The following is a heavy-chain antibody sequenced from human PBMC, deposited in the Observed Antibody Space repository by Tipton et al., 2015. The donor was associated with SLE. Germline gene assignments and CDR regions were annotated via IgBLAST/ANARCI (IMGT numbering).Heavy chain of an antibody. Sequence: TLSLTCTVSGVSISSDSYYWNWIRQPAGKGLEWIGRVYTSGSPYYNPSLESRVVMSMDKSRNQFSLKLNSVTAADTAVYYCAKDYNYDYPDYNWGQGTLVIVSS. CDR3: AKDYNYDYPDYN. CDR1: GVSISSDSYY. CDR2: VYTSGSP. J-gene: IGHJ4*02. V-gene: IGHV4-61*02. D-gene: IGHD5-18*01.